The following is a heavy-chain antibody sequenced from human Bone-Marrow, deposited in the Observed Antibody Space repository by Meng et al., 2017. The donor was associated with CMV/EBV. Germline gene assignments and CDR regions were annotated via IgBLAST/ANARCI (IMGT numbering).Heavy chain of an antibody. CDR2: IRYDASDI. D-gene: IGHD6-13*01. CDR3: AKHRLAAATIDY. V-gene: IGHV3-30*02. CDR1: GFTFSSYA. Sequence: GGSPRLSCAASGFTFSSYAMSWVRQAPGKGLEWVAFIRYDASDIYYAASVKGRFTISRDNFKKMPYLQMNGLRAEDTAVYYCAKHRLAAATIDYLGQGTLVTVSS. J-gene: IGHJ4*02.